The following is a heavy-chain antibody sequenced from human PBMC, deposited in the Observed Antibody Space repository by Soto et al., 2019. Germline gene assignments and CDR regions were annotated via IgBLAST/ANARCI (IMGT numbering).Heavy chain of an antibody. Sequence: EVQLLESGGGLVQPGGSLRLSCAASGFTFSSYAMSWVRQAPGKGLEWVSAISGSGGSTYYTDSVKGRFTISRDNSKNTLYLQMNSLRAEDTAVYYCAKARWLAYYYGMDVWGQGTTVTVSS. CDR1: GFTFSSYA. D-gene: IGHD6-19*01. CDR3: AKARWLAYYYGMDV. J-gene: IGHJ6*02. CDR2: ISGSGGST. V-gene: IGHV3-23*01.